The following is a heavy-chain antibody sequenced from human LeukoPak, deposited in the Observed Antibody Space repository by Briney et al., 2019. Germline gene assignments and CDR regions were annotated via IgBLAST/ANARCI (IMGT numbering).Heavy chain of an antibody. CDR2: IYYSGST. Sequence: PSETLSLTCTVSGGSISSYYWSWIRQPPGKGLEWIGYIYYSGSTNYNPSLKSRVTISVDTSKNQFSLKLSSVTAADTAVYYCARGPQRYYYDSSGYYYGYWGQGTLVTVSS. V-gene: IGHV4-59*12. J-gene: IGHJ4*02. CDR3: ARGPQRYYYDSSGYYYGY. D-gene: IGHD3-22*01. CDR1: GGSISSYY.